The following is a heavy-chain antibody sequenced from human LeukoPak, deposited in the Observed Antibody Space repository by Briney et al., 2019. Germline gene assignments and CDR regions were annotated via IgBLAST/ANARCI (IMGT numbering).Heavy chain of an antibody. J-gene: IGHJ6*03. CDR1: GFTFSSYA. D-gene: IGHD2/OR15-2a*01. Sequence: PGGSLRLSCAASGFTFSSYAMHWVRQAPGKGLEWVAVISYDGSNKYYADSVKGRFTISRDDSMNTLFLQMNSLSVEDTALYYCARKGDPRPEYGFHYMDVWGKGTTVTVSS. CDR2: ISYDGSNK. CDR3: ARKGDPRPEYGFHYMDV. V-gene: IGHV3-30-3*01.